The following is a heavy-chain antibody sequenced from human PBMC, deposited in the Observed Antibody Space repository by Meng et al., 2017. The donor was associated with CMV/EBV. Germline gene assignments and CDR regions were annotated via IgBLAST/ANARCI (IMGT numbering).Heavy chain of an antibody. V-gene: IGHV1-8*01. J-gene: IGHJ6*02. Sequence: SVKVSCKASGYTFTSYDINWVRQATGQGLEWMGWMNPNSGNTGYAQKFQGRVTMTRNTPISTAYMELSSLRSEDTAVYYCARDRRIWSGYYNDYYYGMDVWGQGTTVTVSS. CDR2: MNPNSGNT. D-gene: IGHD3-3*01. CDR1: GYTFTSYD. CDR3: ARDRRIWSGYYNDYYYGMDV.